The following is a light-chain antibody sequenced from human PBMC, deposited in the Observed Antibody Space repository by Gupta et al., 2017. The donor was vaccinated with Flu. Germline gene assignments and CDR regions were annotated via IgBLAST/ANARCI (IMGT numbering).Light chain of an antibody. J-gene: IGLJ2*01. CDR2: NDN. CDR1: SSNIGSNT. V-gene: IGLV1-44*01. Sequence: SSSNIGSNTVNWYQQVPGSAPKLLFYNDNERPSGVPERFSASKSGTSASLAISGLQSEDEADYFCAAWDDSLNGGVFGGGTKLTVL. CDR3: AAWDDSLNGGV.